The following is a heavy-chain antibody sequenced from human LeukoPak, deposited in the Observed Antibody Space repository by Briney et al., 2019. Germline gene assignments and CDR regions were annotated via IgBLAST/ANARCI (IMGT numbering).Heavy chain of an antibody. V-gene: IGHV3-7*01. CDR3: ATARQGAMFASEY. CDR2: IKQDGNEK. CDR1: GFIFSNYW. J-gene: IGHJ4*02. Sequence: GGSPRLSCTASGFIFSNYWMNWVRQAPGKGLEWVANIKQDGNEKYYVDSVKGRFTISRDNAKSSLYLQMNSLRAEDTAAYYCATARQGAMFASEYWGQGTLVTVST. D-gene: IGHD3-10*02.